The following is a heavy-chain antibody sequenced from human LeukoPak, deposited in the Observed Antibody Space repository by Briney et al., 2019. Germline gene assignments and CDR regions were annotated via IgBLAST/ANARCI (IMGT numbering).Heavy chain of an antibody. J-gene: IGHJ4*02. V-gene: IGHV3-33*01. CDR3: ARDNGDYTFDY. D-gene: IGHD4-17*01. Sequence: GRSLRLSCAASGLTFSSYGMHWVRQAPGKGLEWVAVIWYDGSNKYYADSVKGRFTISRDNSKNTLYLQMNSLRAEDTAVYYCARDNGDYTFDYWGQGTLVTVSS. CDR2: IWYDGSNK. CDR1: GLTFSSYG.